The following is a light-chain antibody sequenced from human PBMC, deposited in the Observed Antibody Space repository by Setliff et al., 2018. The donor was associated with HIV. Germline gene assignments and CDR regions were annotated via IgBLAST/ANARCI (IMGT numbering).Light chain of an antibody. Sequence: QPALTQPASMSGSPGQSITISCTGTSSDVGGYDYVSWYQQHPGKVPKLMLYEVGNRPSGVSNRFSGSKSGNTASLTISGLQAEDEADYYCCSYTSSTTLVFGTGTKVTVL. V-gene: IGLV2-14*01. CDR1: SSDVGGYDY. CDR3: CSYTSSTTLV. J-gene: IGLJ1*01. CDR2: EVG.